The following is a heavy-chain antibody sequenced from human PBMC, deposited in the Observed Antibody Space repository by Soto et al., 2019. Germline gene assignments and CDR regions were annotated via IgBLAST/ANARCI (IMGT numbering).Heavy chain of an antibody. CDR1: GFTFSSYS. V-gene: IGHV3-48*01. D-gene: IGHD4-17*01. J-gene: IGHJ2*01. CDR2: ISSSSSTI. CDR3: AREGDYGDDGIFDL. Sequence: EVQLVESGGGLVQPGGSLRLSCAASGFTFSSYSMNWVRQAPGKGLEWVSYISSSSSTIYYADSVKGRFTISRDNAKNSLYLQMNSLRAEDTAVYYCAREGDYGDDGIFDLWGRGTLVTVSS.